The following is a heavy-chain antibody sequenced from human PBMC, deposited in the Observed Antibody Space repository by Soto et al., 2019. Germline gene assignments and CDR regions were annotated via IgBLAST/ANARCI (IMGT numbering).Heavy chain of an antibody. Sequence: GGSLRLSCAASGFTFSIYVMSWVRQAPGKGLEWVSAISGSGGSTYYGDSVTGRFTISRDNSKNTLYLQMNSLRAEDTAVYYCAKVRADYYDSSGPIDYWGQGTLVTVSS. CDR1: GFTFSIYV. CDR3: AKVRADYYDSSGPIDY. D-gene: IGHD3-22*01. CDR2: ISGSGGST. V-gene: IGHV3-23*01. J-gene: IGHJ4*02.